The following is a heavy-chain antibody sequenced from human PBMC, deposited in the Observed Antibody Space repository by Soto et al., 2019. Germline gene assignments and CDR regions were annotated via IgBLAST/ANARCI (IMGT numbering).Heavy chain of an antibody. D-gene: IGHD3-22*01. CDR1: GFTFSSYG. Sequence: QVQPVDSGGGVVQPGRSLRLYCAASGFTFSSYGMHWVRQAPGKGREWVEGISYDGSNKDYADSVKGRFTISKDNSKNTLYLQMNSLRAEDTAVYYWAKWHSCGYGYLDHWGPGTLGTVSS. V-gene: IGHV3-30*18. J-gene: IGHJ4*02. CDR3: AKWHSCGYGYLDH. CDR2: ISYDGSNK.